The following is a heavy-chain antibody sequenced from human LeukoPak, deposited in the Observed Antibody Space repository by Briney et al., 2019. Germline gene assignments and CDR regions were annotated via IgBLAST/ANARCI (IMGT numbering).Heavy chain of an antibody. CDR2: ISWNSGSI. CDR1: GFTFDDYA. V-gene: IGHV3-9*01. Sequence: GGSLRLSCAASGFTFDDYAMHWVRHAPGKGLEWVSGISWNSGSIGYADSVKGRSTISRDNAKNSLYLQMNSLRAEDTALYYCAKDSVRFGELFEYFDYWGQGTLVTVSS. CDR3: AKDSVRFGELFEYFDY. D-gene: IGHD3-10*01. J-gene: IGHJ4*02.